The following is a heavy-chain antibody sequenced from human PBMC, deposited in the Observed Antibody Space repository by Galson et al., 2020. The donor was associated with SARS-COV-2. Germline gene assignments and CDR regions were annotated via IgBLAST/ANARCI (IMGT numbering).Heavy chain of an antibody. CDR3: ATGDSIAWPFDY. V-gene: IGHV1-24*01. J-gene: IGHJ4*02. CDR1: GYRLTEVS. D-gene: IGHD2-21*01. Sequence: GESLKISCKVSGYRLTEVSILWVRQAPGKGLEWMGGFEPQVGKRIYAQKFQGRVTMPQDPSTDTAYMELSSLRSEDTAVYYCATGDSIAWPFDYWGQGTLVTVSS. CDR2: FEPQVGKR.